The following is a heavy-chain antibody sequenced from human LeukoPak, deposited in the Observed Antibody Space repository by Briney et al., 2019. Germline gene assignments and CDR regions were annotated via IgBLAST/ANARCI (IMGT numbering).Heavy chain of an antibody. V-gene: IGHV3-73*01. J-gene: IGHJ3*02. CDR2: IRSKANNYAT. Sequence: GGSLRLSCAASAFTFSGSAIHWVRQASGKGLEWVGCIRSKANNYATAYAASVEGRFTISRDDSKSTAYLQMNSLKTEDTAVYYCTRLTGADVFDIWGQGTMVTVSS. CDR1: AFTFSGSA. D-gene: IGHD3-10*01. CDR3: TRLTGADVFDI.